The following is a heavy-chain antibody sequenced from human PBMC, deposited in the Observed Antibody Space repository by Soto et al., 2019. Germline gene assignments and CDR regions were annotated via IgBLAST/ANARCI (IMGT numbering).Heavy chain of an antibody. V-gene: IGHV1-69*12. CDR1: GGTFSSYA. Sequence: QVQLVQSGAEVKKPGSSVKVSCKASGGTFSSYAISWVQQAPGQGLEWMGGIIPIFGTANYAQKFQGRVTITADESTSTAYMELSSLRSEDTAVYYCARDPGSSGWYWFDPWGQGTLVTVSS. CDR3: ARDPGSSGWYWFDP. CDR2: IIPIFGTA. D-gene: IGHD6-19*01. J-gene: IGHJ5*02.